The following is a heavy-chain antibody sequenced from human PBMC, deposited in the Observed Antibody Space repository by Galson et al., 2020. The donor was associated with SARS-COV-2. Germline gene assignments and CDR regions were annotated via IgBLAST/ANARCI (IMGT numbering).Heavy chain of an antibody. CDR2: IYTSGST. V-gene: IGHV4-61*02. Sequence: SETLSLTCTVSGGSISSGSYYWSWIRQPAGKGLEWIGRIYTSGSTNYNPSLKSRVTISVDTSKNQFSLKLSSVTAADTAVYYCATALAVAGKDPYYYYYGMDVWGQGTTVTVSS. CDR3: ATALAVAGKDPYYYYYGMDV. CDR1: GGSISSGSYY. D-gene: IGHD6-19*01. J-gene: IGHJ6*02.